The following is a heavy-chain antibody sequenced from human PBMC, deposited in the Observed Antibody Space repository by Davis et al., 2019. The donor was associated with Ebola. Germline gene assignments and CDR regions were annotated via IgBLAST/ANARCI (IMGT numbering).Heavy chain of an antibody. J-gene: IGHJ4*02. CDR1: GYTFTGYY. CDR2: INPNSGGT. D-gene: IGHD3-9*01. CDR3: ASAPDAYDILTGLFDY. V-gene: IGHV1-2*02. Sequence: ASVKVSCKASGYTFTGYYMHWVRQAPGQGLEWMGWINPNSGGTNYAQKFQGRVTMTRDTSISTAYMELSRLRSDDTAVYYCASAPDAYDILTGLFDYWGQGTLVTVSS.